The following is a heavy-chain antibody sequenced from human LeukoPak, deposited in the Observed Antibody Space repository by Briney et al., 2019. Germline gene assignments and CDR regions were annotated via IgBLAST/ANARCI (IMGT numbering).Heavy chain of an antibody. J-gene: IGHJ4*02. D-gene: IGHD6-13*01. CDR3: ARTRPKYSSSWYADYFDY. CDR1: GGSVSSNNDY. V-gene: IGHV4-61*01. Sequence: KTSETLSLTCTVSGGSVSSNNDYWSWIRQSPGKGLDWIGYIYYSGTTNYNPSLKSRVTISVDTSENQFSLKLSSVTVADTAVYFCARTRPKYSSSWYADYFDYWGQGTLVTVSS. CDR2: IYYSGTT.